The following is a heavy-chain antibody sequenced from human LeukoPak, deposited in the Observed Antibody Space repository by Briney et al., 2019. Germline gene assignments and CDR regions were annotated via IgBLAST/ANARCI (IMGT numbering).Heavy chain of an antibody. D-gene: IGHD3-22*01. J-gene: IGHJ3*02. V-gene: IGHV4-4*09. CDR2: IYTSGST. CDR1: GGSISSYY. CDR3: ARLYYYDSSGYYWDAFDI. Sequence: SETLSLTCTVSGGSISSYYWSWIRQPPGKGLEWIGYIYTSGSTNYNPSLKSRVTISVDTSKNQFSLKRSSVTAADTAVYYCARLYYYDSSGYYWDAFDIWGQGTMVTVSS.